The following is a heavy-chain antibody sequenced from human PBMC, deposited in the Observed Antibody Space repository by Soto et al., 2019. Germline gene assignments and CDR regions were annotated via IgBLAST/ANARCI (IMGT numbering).Heavy chain of an antibody. J-gene: IGHJ5*02. Sequence: VPLLDSGGGLVQPGGSLRLSCAASGFTFSSSAMSWVRQAPGKGMEWVSAVSGSGGTTYYADSVRGRFTISRDNSKTTLYLQMNSLRAEDTAIYFCARCTVDTIVTSGWCHYLDPWGQGTLVTVSS. V-gene: IGHV3-23*01. D-gene: IGHD6-19*01. CDR1: GFTFSSSA. CDR2: VSGSGGTT. CDR3: ARCTVDTIVTSGWCHYLDP.